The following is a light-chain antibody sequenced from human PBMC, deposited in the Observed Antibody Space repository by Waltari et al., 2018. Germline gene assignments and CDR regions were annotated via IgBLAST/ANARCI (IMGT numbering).Light chain of an antibody. CDR3: AAWDDSLSGVV. V-gene: IGLV1-47*01. J-gene: IGLJ2*01. CDR2: RNN. CDR1: SSNLGSNY. Sequence: QSVLTQPPSASGTPGQRVTISCSGSSSNLGSNYVYWYQQLPGTAPKLLIYRNNQGPSGVPDRFSGSKSGTSASLAISGLRSEDEADYYCAAWDDSLSGVVFGGGTKLTVL.